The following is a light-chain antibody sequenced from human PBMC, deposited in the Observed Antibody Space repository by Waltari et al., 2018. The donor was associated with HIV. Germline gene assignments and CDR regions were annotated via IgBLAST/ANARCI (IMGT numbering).Light chain of an antibody. CDR1: NSNIGRYA. V-gene: IGLV1-44*01. CDR3: AAWEDSLSGSVV. Sequence: QSVLTQPPSASGAPGQRVSISCSGGNSNIGRYAVSWYQQLPGTAPKLLIYSNTQRPSGGPDRFSGSKSATSASLAIGGLQSEGEADYYCAAWEDSLSGSVVFGGGTKLTVL. CDR2: SNT. J-gene: IGLJ2*01.